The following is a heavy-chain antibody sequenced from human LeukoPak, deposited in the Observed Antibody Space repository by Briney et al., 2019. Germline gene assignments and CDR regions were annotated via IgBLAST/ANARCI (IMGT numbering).Heavy chain of an antibody. J-gene: IGHJ4*02. V-gene: IGHV3-53*01. CDR2: IYSGGST. D-gene: IGHD3-22*01. CDR1: GFIVSNNY. CDR3: ARYYYDSSGYPYYFDY. Sequence: GGSLRLSCAASGFIVSNNYMSWVRQAPGKGLEWVSVIYSGGSTYYADSVKGRFTISRDNSKNTVYLQMNRLRAEDTAVYYCARYYYDSSGYPYYFDYWGQGTLVTVSS.